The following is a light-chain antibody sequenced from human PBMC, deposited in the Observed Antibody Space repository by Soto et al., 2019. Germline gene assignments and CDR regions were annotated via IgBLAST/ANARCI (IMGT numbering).Light chain of an antibody. V-gene: IGKV1-17*01. Sequence: DIQMTQSPSSLSASVGDRVTITCRASQAIRNDLAWYQQKPGRAPKRLIYGSSGLQSGVPSRFSGRGSGTEFTLTISSLQPEDFATYYCLQHNVFPRTFGQGTKVDIK. J-gene: IGKJ1*01. CDR2: GSS. CDR3: LQHNVFPRT. CDR1: QAIRND.